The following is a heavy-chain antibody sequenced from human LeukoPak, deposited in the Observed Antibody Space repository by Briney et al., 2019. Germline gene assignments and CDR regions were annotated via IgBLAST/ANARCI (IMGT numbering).Heavy chain of an antibody. J-gene: IGHJ4*02. CDR2: IYTSVST. Sequence: SESLSLTWTVSGASISSYYSSSIRHPPGKWLEWIGYIYTSVSTTYNPSLKSRVTISVDTSKNQSSLKVTSVTAADTAVYCCARQIPEGDYYYESSGYLDYWGQGTLVTVSS. CDR1: GASISSYY. D-gene: IGHD3-22*01. V-gene: IGHV4-4*09. CDR3: ARQIPEGDYYYESSGYLDY.